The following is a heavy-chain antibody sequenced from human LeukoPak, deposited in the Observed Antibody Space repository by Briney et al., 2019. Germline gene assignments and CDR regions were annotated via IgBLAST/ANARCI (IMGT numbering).Heavy chain of an antibody. CDR1: GYTFTSYD. V-gene: IGHV1-8*01. D-gene: IGHD4-23*01. CDR3: ARYNSPPYGGNPGSLGGDAFDI. J-gene: IGHJ3*02. CDR2: MNPNSGNT. Sequence: ASVKVSCKASGYTFTSYDINWVRQATGQGLEWMGWMNPNSGNTGYAQKFQGRVTMTRNTSISTAYMELSSLKSEDTAVYYCARYNSPPYGGNPGSLGGDAFDIWGQGTMVTVSS.